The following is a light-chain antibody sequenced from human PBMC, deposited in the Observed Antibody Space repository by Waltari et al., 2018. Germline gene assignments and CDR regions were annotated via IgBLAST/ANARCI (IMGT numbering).Light chain of an antibody. V-gene: IGKV1-5*03. CDR1: QSISSW. CDR3: KQYNSYSSET. CDR2: KAS. Sequence: DIQMTHSPSTLSTSVGDRVTITLRASQSISSWLAWYQQKPGKAPKLLIYKASSLGSGVPSRFSGSGSGTEFTLTISSLQPDDFATYYCKQYNSYSSETFGQGTKVEIK. J-gene: IGKJ1*01.